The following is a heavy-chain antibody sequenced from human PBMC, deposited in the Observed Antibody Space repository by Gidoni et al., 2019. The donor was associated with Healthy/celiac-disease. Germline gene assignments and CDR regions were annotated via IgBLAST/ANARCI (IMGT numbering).Heavy chain of an antibody. V-gene: IGHV1-69*09. J-gene: IGHJ4*02. CDR2: IIPILGIA. Sequence: QVQLVQSGAEVKKPGSSVKVSCKASGGTFISYAISWVRQAPGQGLEWMGRIIPILGIANYAQKFQGRVTITADKSTSTAYMELSSLRSEDTAVYYCARAIGVYGSGRYYFDYWGQGTLVTVSS. CDR1: GGTFISYA. D-gene: IGHD3-10*01. CDR3: ARAIGVYGSGRYYFDY.